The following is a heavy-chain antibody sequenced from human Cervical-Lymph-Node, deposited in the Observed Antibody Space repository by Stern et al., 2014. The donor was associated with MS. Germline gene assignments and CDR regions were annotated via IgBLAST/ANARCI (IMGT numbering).Heavy chain of an antibody. D-gene: IGHD3-9*01. CDR3: ATDSDYMTGYQGYFDY. V-gene: IGHV1-69*04. CDR1: GGTFSIYT. CDR2: IIPILGRV. J-gene: IGHJ4*02. Sequence: VQLVQSGAEVKKPGSSVKVSCKASGGTFSIYTFSWVRQAPGQGLEWMGRIIPILGRVNYAQKFQGRITITADKPTNTAYMEMNTLRSEDTAVYYCATDSDYMTGYQGYFDYWGQGTWVTVSS.